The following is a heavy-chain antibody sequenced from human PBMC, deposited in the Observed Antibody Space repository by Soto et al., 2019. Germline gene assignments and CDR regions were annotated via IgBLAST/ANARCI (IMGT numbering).Heavy chain of an antibody. J-gene: IGHJ4*02. CDR1: GGSLSSYY. V-gene: IGHV4-59*01. D-gene: IGHD3-16*01. CDR3: ARTWASTNDY. CDR2: IYYSGST. Sequence: PSETLSLTCVVSGGSLSSYYWSWIRQPPGKGLEWIGYIYYSGSTNYNPSLKSRVTISVDTSKNQFSLKLSSVTAADTAVYYCARTWASTNDYWGRGNLLTVSS.